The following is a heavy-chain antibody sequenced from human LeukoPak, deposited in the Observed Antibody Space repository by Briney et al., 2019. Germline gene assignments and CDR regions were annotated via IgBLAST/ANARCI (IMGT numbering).Heavy chain of an antibody. CDR3: ARSYEGSGFSD. CDR2: ITNSSRDT. Sequence: GGSLRLSCAASGFIFSNYIMNWVRHAPGKGLEWVSSITNSSRDTYYADSVKGRFTISRDNAKNSLYLQMNSLRAEDTAVYYCARSYEGSGFSDWGQGTLVTVSS. J-gene: IGHJ4*02. V-gene: IGHV3-21*01. CDR1: GFIFSNYI. D-gene: IGHD3-3*01.